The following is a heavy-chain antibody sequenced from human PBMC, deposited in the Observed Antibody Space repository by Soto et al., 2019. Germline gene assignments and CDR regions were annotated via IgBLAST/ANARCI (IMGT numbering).Heavy chain of an antibody. CDR3: ARAGCGSTSCYTSYYYYGMDV. CDR1: GGTFSSYA. Sequence: ASVKVSCKASGGTFSSYAISWVRQAPGQGLEWMGGIIPIFGTANYAQKFQGRVTITADESTSAAYMELSSLRSEDTAVYYCARAGCGSTSCYTSYYYYGMDVWGQGTTVTVSS. D-gene: IGHD2-2*02. CDR2: IIPIFGTA. V-gene: IGHV1-69*13. J-gene: IGHJ6*02.